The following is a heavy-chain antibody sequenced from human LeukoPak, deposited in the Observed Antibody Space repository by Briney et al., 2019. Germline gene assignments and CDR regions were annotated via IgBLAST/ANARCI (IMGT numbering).Heavy chain of an antibody. CDR1: GGSFSGYY. V-gene: IGHV4-34*01. D-gene: IGHD2-15*01. Sequence: SETLSLTCAVYGGSFSGYYWSWIRQPPGKGLEWIGEINHSGSTNYNPSLKSRVTISVDTSKNQFSLKLSSVTAADTAVYYCARDCSGGSCYFNDALDIWGQGTMVTVSS. CDR2: INHSGST. J-gene: IGHJ3*02. CDR3: ARDCSGGSCYFNDALDI.